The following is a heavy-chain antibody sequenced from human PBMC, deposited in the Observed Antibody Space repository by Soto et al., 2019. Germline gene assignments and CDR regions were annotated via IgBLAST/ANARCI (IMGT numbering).Heavy chain of an antibody. D-gene: IGHD3-16*01. CDR2: ISYDGSNK. Sequence: QVQLVESGGGVVQPGRSLRLSCAASGFTFSSYAMHWVRQAPGKGLEWVAVISYDGSNKYYADSVKGRFTISRDNSKNTLYLQMTSLRAEDTAAYYRARVAGGGDFDYLGQGTLVTVSS. J-gene: IGHJ4*02. CDR1: GFTFSSYA. CDR3: ARVAGGGDFDY. V-gene: IGHV3-30-3*01.